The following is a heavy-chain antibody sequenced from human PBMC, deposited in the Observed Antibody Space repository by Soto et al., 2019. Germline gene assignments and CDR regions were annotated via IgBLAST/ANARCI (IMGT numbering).Heavy chain of an antibody. CDR1: GGTFSRYA. V-gene: IGHV1-69*12. Sequence: QVQMVQSGAEVKKPRSSVKVSCKASGGTFSRYAISWVREAPGQGHGWMGGIIPIFGTANYAQKFQGRVTITADESTSTAYMELSSLRSEDTAVYYCASSVAKYYYYGMDVWGQGTTVTVSS. D-gene: IGHD5-12*01. CDR3: ASSVAKYYYYGMDV. J-gene: IGHJ6*02. CDR2: IIPIFGTA.